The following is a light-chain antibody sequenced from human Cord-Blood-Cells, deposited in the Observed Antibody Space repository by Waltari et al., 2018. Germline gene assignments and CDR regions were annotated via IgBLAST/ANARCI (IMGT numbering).Light chain of an antibody. CDR3: SSYTSSSTWL. CDR2: AVS. Sequence: QTAMTQPASVSGSPGQSITISCTGTSRDVGGYHYVSWYQQHPGTAPKLMIYAVSNRPQGGANRSSGSKSGNPGSLTISGLKAEDGADYYCSSYTSSSTWLFGGGTLLTVL. CDR1: SRDVGGYHY. V-gene: IGLV2-14*03. J-gene: IGLJ3*02.